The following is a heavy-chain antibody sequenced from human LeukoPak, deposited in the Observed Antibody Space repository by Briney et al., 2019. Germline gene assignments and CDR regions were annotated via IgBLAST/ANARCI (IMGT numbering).Heavy chain of an antibody. CDR1: GGSFSGYY. CDR3: ARGLTPKTFFDY. Sequence: SETLSLTCAVYGGSFSGYYWSWIRQPPGKGLEWIGEINHSGSTNYNPPLKSRVTISVDTSKNQFSLKLSSVTAADTAVYYCARGLTPKTFFDYWGQGTLVTVSS. J-gene: IGHJ4*02. V-gene: IGHV4-34*01. CDR2: INHSGST.